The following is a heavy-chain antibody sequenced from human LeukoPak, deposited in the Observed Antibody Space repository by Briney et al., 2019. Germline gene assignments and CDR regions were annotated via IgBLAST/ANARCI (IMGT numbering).Heavy chain of an antibody. J-gene: IGHJ3*02. CDR1: GDSISSTGC. V-gene: IGHV4-61*08. CDR2: IYYSGST. Sequence: SETLSLTCAVSGDSISSTGCWTWVRQPPGKGLEWIGYIYYSGSTNYNPSLKSRVTISVDTSKNQFSLKLSSVTAADTAVYYCARTVPSSRGPFDIWGQGTMVTVSS. CDR3: ARTVPSSRGPFDI. D-gene: IGHD2-15*01.